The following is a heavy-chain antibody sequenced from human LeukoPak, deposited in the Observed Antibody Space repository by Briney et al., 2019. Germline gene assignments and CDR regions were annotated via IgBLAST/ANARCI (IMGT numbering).Heavy chain of an antibody. J-gene: IGHJ4*02. V-gene: IGHV4-39*07. CDR1: GLSLSSNTSY. CDR2: IYHTGGT. Sequence: PSETLSLTCAVAGLSLSSNTSYWGWILQPPGKGLEWIGSIYHTGGTFNNPSLKSRVTMSIDMSKNQFSLSLTSVTAADAAVYYCSGERAGTIVDYWGQGTLVTVSS. D-gene: IGHD6-13*01. CDR3: SGERAGTIVDY.